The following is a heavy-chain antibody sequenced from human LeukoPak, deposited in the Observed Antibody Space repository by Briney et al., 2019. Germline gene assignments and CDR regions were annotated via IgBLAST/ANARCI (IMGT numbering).Heavy chain of an antibody. V-gene: IGHV1-24*01. CDR3: SIPPLYGDVDLLYFAS. Sequence: ASVKVSCKVSGNTLADLSIHWLRQSPGKGLEWMGGLDPEDGERIYAQKFQGRVTMTEDTATDTAYMELSGLRSEDTARYYCSIPPLYGDVDLLYFASWGPGTLVTVSS. D-gene: IGHD2-8*01. CDR2: LDPEDGER. CDR1: GNTLADLS. J-gene: IGHJ4*02.